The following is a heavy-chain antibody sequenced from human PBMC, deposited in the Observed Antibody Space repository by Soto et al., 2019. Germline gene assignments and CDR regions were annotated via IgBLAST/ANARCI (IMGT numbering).Heavy chain of an antibody. V-gene: IGHV3-66*01. Sequence: VQLVESGGGLVQPGGSLRLSCAASGFTVSSNYMNWVRQAPGKGLEWLSVLYSGAGTYYADSVKDRFTISRDNSKNTLYLQLNRPRAEDTAIYYCARECGGDCSNAFDLWGQGTMVTVSP. CDR2: LYSGAGT. CDR3: ARECGGDCSNAFDL. J-gene: IGHJ3*01. CDR1: GFTVSSNY. D-gene: IGHD2-21*01.